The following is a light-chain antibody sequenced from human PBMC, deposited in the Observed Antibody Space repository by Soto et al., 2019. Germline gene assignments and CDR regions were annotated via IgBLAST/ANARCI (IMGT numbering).Light chain of an antibody. J-gene: IGKJ5*01. CDR3: QQYGSSPRIT. CDR2: SAS. V-gene: IGKV3-11*01. Sequence: EVVLTQSPAILSLSPGERAPLSCRASQSVSVNFAWYQQKPGQAPRPLIYSASDRAPGIPARFSGSGSGTDFTLTISSLEPEDFAVYYCQQYGSSPRITFGQGTRLEI. CDR1: QSVSVN.